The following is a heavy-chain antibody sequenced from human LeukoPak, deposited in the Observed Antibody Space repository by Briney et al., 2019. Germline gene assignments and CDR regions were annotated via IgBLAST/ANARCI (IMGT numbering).Heavy chain of an antibody. D-gene: IGHD3-22*01. CDR2: LNWNSGNI. CDR1: GFTFDDYA. CDR3: ARDVSYDSSGSAKDY. J-gene: IGHJ4*02. Sequence: GGSLRLSCVASGFTFDDYAMHWVRQAPGKGLEWVSGLNWNSGNIDYADSVKGRFTISRDNAKNSLYLQMNSLRDEDTALYFCARDVSYDSSGSAKDYWGQGTLVTVSS. V-gene: IGHV3-9*01.